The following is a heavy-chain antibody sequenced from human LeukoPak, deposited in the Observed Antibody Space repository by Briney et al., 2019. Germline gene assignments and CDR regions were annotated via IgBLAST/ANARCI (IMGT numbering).Heavy chain of an antibody. D-gene: IGHD4-11*01. Sequence: PGGSLRLSCAASGFTFSNAWMSWVRQAPGKGLEWVGRIKSKTDGGTTDYAAPVKGRFTISRDDSKNTLYLQMNSLKTEDTAVYYCTTGVTTDTYYYYYMYVWGKGTTVTVSS. CDR3: TTGVTTDTYYYYYMYV. J-gene: IGHJ6*03. CDR2: IKSKTDGGTT. CDR1: GFTFSNAW. V-gene: IGHV3-15*01.